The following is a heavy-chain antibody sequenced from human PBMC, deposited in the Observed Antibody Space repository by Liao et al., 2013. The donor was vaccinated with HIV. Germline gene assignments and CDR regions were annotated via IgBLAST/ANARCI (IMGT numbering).Heavy chain of an antibody. CDR1: GGSISSGGYS. J-gene: IGHJ6*03. CDR3: ARETGGLQSSGYYYYYYMDV. Sequence: QLQLQESGSGLVKPSQTLSLTCAVSGGSISSGGYSWSWIRQPPGKGLEWIGYIYHSGSTYYNPSLKSRVTMSVDTSKSQFSLKLSSVTAADTAVYYCARETGGLQSSGYYYYYYMDVWGKGTTVTVSS. V-gene: IGHV4-30-2*01. D-gene: IGHD6-6*01. CDR2: IYHSGST.